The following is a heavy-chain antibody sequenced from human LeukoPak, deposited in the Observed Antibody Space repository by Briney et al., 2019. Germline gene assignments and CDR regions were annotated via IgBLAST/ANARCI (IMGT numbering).Heavy chain of an antibody. CDR2: INPNSGGT. J-gene: IGHJ6*03. CDR1: GYTFTGYY. Sequence: ASVKVSCKASGYTFTGYYMHWVRQAPGQGLEWMGWINPNSGGTNYAQKFQGRVTMTRDTSISTAYMELSRLRSDDTAVYYCARTPDIVVVPAVLGGYYYMDVWGKGTTVTISS. CDR3: ARTPDIVVVPAVLGGYYYMDV. V-gene: IGHV1-2*02. D-gene: IGHD2-2*01.